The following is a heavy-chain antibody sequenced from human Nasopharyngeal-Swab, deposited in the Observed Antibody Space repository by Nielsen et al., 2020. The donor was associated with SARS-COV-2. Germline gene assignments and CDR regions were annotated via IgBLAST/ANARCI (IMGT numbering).Heavy chain of an antibody. J-gene: IGHJ6*03. CDR3: AKGYSSSPSPYYYYYYMDV. CDR1: GFTFSSYG. CDR2: IRYDGSNK. D-gene: IGHD6-6*01. V-gene: IGHV3-30*02. Sequence: GGSLRLSCAASGFTFSSYGMHWVRQAPGKGLEWVAFIRYDGSNKYYADSVKGRFTISRDNSKNMLYLQMNSLRAEDTAVYYCAKGYSSSPSPYYYYYYMDVWGKGTTVTVSS.